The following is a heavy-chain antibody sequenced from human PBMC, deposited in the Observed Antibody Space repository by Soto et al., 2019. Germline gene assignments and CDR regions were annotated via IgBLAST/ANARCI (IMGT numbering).Heavy chain of an antibody. J-gene: IGHJ4*02. CDR3: AKGPGSGWAWYFDN. D-gene: IGHD6-19*01. CDR2: ISDTGAST. V-gene: IGHV3-23*01. Sequence: EVRLLEAGGGLKQPGGSLRLSCAASGFTFKESAMNWVRQAPGKGLEWVASISDTGASTWYAESVRGRLSISRDNSKIALYLQLNSLRGEDTGVYYCAKGPGSGWAWYFDNWGQGTLVTVSS. CDR1: GFTFKESA.